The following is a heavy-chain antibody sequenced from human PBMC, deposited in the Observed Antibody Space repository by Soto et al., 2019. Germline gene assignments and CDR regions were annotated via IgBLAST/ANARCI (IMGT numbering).Heavy chain of an antibody. CDR1: GGTFSSYA. D-gene: IGHD1-7*01. V-gene: IGHV1-69*06. CDR2: IIPIFGTA. J-gene: IGHJ6*02. CDR3: ARREGNNWNYVTYYYGMDV. Sequence: VASVKVSCKASGGTFSSYAISWVRQAPGQGLEWMGGIIPIFGTANYAQKFQGRVTITADKSTSTAYMELSSLRSEDTAVYYCARREGNNWNYVTYYYGMDVWGQGTTVTVSS.